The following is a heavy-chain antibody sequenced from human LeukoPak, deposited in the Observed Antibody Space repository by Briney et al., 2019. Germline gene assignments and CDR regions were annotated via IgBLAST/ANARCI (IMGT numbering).Heavy chain of an antibody. V-gene: IGHV3-74*01. CDR1: GFAFSSNW. CDR3: ATSLGPLTEY. Sequence: GGSLKLSCAASGFAFSSNWMHWVRQTPGKGLVWVSRINSGGSGTSYADSVEGRFTISRDNAKNTLYLQMNSLRAEDTAVYYCATSLGPLTEYWGQGTLVTVSS. CDR2: INSGGSGT. D-gene: IGHD7-27*01. J-gene: IGHJ4*02.